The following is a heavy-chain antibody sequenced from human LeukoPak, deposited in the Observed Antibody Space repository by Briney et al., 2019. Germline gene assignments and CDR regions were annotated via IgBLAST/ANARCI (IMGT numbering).Heavy chain of an antibody. D-gene: IGHD1-26*01. V-gene: IGHV4-59*12. CDR1: GGSILNYY. CDR3: ARGGEDSVGAIDY. J-gene: IGHJ4*02. Sequence: DPSETLSLTCTVSGGSILNYYWSWIRQPPWKGLEWIAYIHYSGRTTYYNPSLESRVTISVDTSKNQFSLKLSSVTAADTAVYYCARGGEDSVGAIDYWGQGTLVTVSS. CDR2: IHYSGRT.